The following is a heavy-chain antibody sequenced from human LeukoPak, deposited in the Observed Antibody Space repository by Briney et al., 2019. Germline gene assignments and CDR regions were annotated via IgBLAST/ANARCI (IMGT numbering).Heavy chain of an antibody. J-gene: IGHJ4*02. V-gene: IGHV3-30*04. D-gene: IGHD6-13*01. CDR3: ARDKMAAAGI. CDR1: GFTFSSYA. Sequence: GGSLRLSCAASGFTFSSYAMHWVSQAPGKGLEWVAVISYDGSNKYYADSVKGRFTISRDNSKNTLYLQMNSLRAEDTAVYYCARDKMAAAGIWGQGTLVTVSS. CDR2: ISYDGSNK.